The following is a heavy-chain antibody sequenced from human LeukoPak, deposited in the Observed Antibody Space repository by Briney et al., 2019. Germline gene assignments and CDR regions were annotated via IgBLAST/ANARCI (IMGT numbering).Heavy chain of an antibody. D-gene: IGHD5-18*01. V-gene: IGHV4-39*01. CDR3: ARQKYIGRNNWFDA. CDR2: IYYRGNT. CDR1: GGSISSSNYF. J-gene: IGHJ5*02. Sequence: SETLSLTCSVSGGSISSSNYFWGWIRQPPGMGLEWIASIYYRGNTYYNPSLKSRVTIYIDTSKNHFSLKVTSVTAADTAIYYCARQKYIGRNNWFDAWGQGSLVTVSS.